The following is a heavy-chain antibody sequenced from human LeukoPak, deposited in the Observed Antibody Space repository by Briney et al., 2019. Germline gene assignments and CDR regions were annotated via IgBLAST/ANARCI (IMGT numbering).Heavy chain of an antibody. V-gene: IGHV3-74*01. CDR1: GFTLSGAW. CDR2: INPDGTDT. J-gene: IGHJ1*01. Sequence: GGSLRLSCAASGFTLSGAWMHWVRQAPGKGLVWVSRINPDGTDTRYADSVKGRFTISRDDAKSTLYLHMNSLRAEDTAVYYCARVSGPGLDEYFHLWGQGTRVTVSS. D-gene: IGHD3-10*01. CDR3: ARVSGPGLDEYFHL.